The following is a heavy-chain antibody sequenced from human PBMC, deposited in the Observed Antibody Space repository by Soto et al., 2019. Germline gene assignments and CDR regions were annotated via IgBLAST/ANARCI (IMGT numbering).Heavy chain of an antibody. D-gene: IGHD6-19*01. CDR3: AKELQWLVLDF. CDR2: ISYDASNI. Sequence: PGGSLRLSCAASGFTFSNFGMHWVRQAPGKGLEWVALISYDASNIYYADSVKGRFTISRDNSKNTLYLQMNSLRADDTAVYCCAKELQWLVLDFWGQGTLVTVSS. V-gene: IGHV3-30*18. CDR1: GFTFSNFG. J-gene: IGHJ4*02.